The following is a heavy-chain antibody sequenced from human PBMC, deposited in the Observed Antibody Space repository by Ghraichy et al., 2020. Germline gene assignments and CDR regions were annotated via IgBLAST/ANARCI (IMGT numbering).Heavy chain of an antibody. V-gene: IGHV4-59*01. Sequence: SETLSLTCTVSGGSISSYYWSWIRQPPGKGLEWIGYIYYSGSTNYNPSLKSRVTISVDTSKNQFSLKLSSVTAADTAVYYCARDSSSSTSFDYWGQGTLVTVSS. J-gene: IGHJ4*02. CDR2: IYYSGST. CDR3: ARDSSSSTSFDY. D-gene: IGHD6-6*01. CDR1: GGSISSYY.